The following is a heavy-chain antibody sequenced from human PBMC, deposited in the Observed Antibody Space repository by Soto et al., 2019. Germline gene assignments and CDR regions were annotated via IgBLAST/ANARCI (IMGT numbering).Heavy chain of an antibody. J-gene: IGHJ4*02. V-gene: IGHV4-39*01. CDR1: GASISSGSFY. CDR3: ATIPDYGDPGEFLDY. D-gene: IGHD4-17*01. CDR2: IYSSDSGST. Sequence: QLHLQESGPGLVKPSETLSLTCSVSGASISSGSFYWGWIRQSPGKGLEWIGSIYSSDSGSTYYNPSLKSRVTISVDTSNNQFSLKLTSVTAADTALYYCATIPDYGDPGEFLDYWGQGTLVTVSS.